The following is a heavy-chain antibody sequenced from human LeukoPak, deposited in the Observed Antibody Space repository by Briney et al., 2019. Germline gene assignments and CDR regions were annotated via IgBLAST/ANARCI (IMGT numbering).Heavy chain of an antibody. CDR2: IIPIFGTA. CDR1: GGTFSSYA. Sequence: SVKVSCKASGGTFSSYAISWVRQAPGRGLEWMGGIIPIFGTANYAQKFQGRVTITTDESTSTAYMELSSLRSEDTAVYYCASTYYDFWSGPRGDFDYWGQGTLVTVSS. D-gene: IGHD3-3*01. CDR3: ASTYYDFWSGPRGDFDY. V-gene: IGHV1-69*05. J-gene: IGHJ4*02.